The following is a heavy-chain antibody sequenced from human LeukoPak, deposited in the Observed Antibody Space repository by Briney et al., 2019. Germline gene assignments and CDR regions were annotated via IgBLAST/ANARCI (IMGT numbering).Heavy chain of an antibody. J-gene: IGHJ6*02. CDR1: GFTFSSFW. CDR2: INSDGSST. CDR3: ARDQVLGHYYYYGMDV. Sequence: GGSLRLSCAASGFTFSSFWMHWVRQAPGKGLVWVSRINSDGSSTSYADSVKGRFTISRDNSKNTLYLQMNSLRAEDTAVYYCARDQVLGHYYYYGMDVWGQGTTVTVSS. D-gene: IGHD2-8*01. V-gene: IGHV3-74*01.